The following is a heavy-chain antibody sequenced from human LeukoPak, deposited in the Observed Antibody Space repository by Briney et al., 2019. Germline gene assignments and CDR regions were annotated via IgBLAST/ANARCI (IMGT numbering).Heavy chain of an antibody. D-gene: IGHD2-8*02. CDR3: ARGPCTGGACYYDY. J-gene: IGHJ4*02. CDR1: GFTFDEYA. CDR2: ISWNGGTT. V-gene: IGHV3-20*04. Sequence: GGSLRLSCRASGFTFDEYAMSWVRQAPGKGLQWVSGISWNGGTTVYSDSVKGRFTISRDNAKNSLYLQMNSLRAEDTALYYCARGPCTGGACYYDYWGQGTLVSVSS.